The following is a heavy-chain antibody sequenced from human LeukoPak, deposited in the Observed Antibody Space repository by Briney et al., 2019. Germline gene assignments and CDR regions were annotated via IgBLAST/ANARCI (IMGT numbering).Heavy chain of an antibody. CDR3: ARRELGILYYFDY. CDR2: IYPGDSDT. V-gene: IGHV5-51*01. CDR1: GYSFTSYW. Sequence: HGESLKISCKGSGYSFTSYWIGWVRQMPGKGLEWMGIIYPGDSDTRYSPSFQGQVTISADKSISTAYLQWSSLKASDTAIYYCARRELGILYYFDYWGQGTLVTVSS. J-gene: IGHJ4*02. D-gene: IGHD7-27*01.